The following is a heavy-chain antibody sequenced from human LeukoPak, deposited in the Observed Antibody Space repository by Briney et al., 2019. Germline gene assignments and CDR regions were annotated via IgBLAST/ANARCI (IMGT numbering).Heavy chain of an antibody. Sequence: SETLSLTCAVYGGSFSGYYWSWIRQPPGKGLEWIGEINHSGSTNYNPSLKSRVTISVDTSKNQFSLKLSSVTAADTAVYYCARVMNYYGSGSYYRPSNWFDPWGQGTLVTVSS. CDR3: ARVMNYYGSGSYYRPSNWFDP. V-gene: IGHV4-34*01. CDR2: INHSGST. CDR1: GGSFSGYY. J-gene: IGHJ5*02. D-gene: IGHD3-10*01.